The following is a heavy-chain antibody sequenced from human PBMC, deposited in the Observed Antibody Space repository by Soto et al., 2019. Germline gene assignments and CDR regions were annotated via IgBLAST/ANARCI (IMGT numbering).Heavy chain of an antibody. Sequence: GGSLRLSCAASGFTFSSYAMHWVRQAPGKGLEWVAVISYDGSNKYYADSAKGRFTISRDNSKNTLYLQMNSLRAEDTAVYYSACDKELAVVPAATAFDPWGQGTLVTVSS. J-gene: IGHJ5*02. D-gene: IGHD2-2*01. CDR2: ISYDGSNK. V-gene: IGHV3-30-3*01. CDR3: ACDKELAVVPAATAFDP. CDR1: GFTFSSYA.